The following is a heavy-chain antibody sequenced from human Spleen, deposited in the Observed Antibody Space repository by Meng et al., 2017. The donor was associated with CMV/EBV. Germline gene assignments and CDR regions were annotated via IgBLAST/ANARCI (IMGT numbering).Heavy chain of an antibody. Sequence: GGSLRLSCAASGFTFSGYEINWVRQAPGKGLEWLAYISTSGRTLYYADSVKGRFTISRDNAKNLLYLHMNSLRDEDTAIYYCATYSVVGVVRQDYWGQGTLVTVSS. V-gene: IGHV3-48*03. CDR3: ATYSVVGVVRQDY. CDR2: ISTSGRTL. CDR1: GFTFSGYE. J-gene: IGHJ4*02. D-gene: IGHD3-3*01.